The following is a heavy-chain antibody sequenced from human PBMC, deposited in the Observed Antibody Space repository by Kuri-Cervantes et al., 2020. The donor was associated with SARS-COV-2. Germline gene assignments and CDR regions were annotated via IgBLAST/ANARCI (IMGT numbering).Heavy chain of an antibody. Sequence: LSLTCAASGFTFDDYAMHWVRQAPGKGLEWVSGISWNSGSIGYADSVKGRFTISRDNAKNSLYLQMNSLRADDTAVYYCARGGEDAVQETRNWFEPWGQGTQVTVSS. CDR3: ARGGEDAVQETRNWFEP. V-gene: IGHV3-9*01. J-gene: IGHJ5*02. CDR2: ISWNSGSI. CDR1: GFTFDDYA. D-gene: IGHD3-10*01.